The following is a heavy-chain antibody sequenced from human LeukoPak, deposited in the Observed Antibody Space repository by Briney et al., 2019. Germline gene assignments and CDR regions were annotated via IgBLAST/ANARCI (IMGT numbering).Heavy chain of an antibody. J-gene: IGHJ4*02. CDR2: INPNSGGT. CDR3: ARQPTKYYDFWSGLKQWLVVDFDY. V-gene: IGHV1-2*02. Sequence: GASVKVSCKASGYTFTGYYMHWVRQAPGQGLEWMGWINPNSGGTNYAQKFQGRVTMTRDTSISTAYMELSRLRSDDTAVYYCARQPTKYYDFWSGLKQWLVVDFDYWGQGTLVTVSS. CDR1: GYTFTGYY. D-gene: IGHD3-3*01.